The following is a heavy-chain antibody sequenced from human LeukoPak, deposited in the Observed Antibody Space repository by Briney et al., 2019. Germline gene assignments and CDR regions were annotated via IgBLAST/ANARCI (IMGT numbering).Heavy chain of an antibody. CDR2: IKQDGSDK. CDR1: GFTFSSYW. D-gene: IGHD2-2*01. Sequence: GGSLRLSCAASGFTFSSYWMSWVRRAPGKGLEWVANIKQDGSDKYYVDSVKGRFIISRDNAKNSLYLQMNSLTAEDTAVYYCARGSYCSSTSCRYFEDWGQGTLVTVSS. J-gene: IGHJ4*01. CDR3: ARGSYCSSTSCRYFED. V-gene: IGHV3-7*01.